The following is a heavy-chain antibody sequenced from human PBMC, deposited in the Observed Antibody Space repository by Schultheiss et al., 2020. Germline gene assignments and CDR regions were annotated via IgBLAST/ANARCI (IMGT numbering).Heavy chain of an antibody. V-gene: IGHV4-4*07. J-gene: IGHJ6*02. CDR2: IYTSGST. CDR1: GGSISSYY. D-gene: IGHD6-6*01. CDR3: ARDHGIKQLGNYYYGMDV. Sequence: SETLSLTCTVSGGSISSYYWSWIRQPAGKGLEWIGRIYTSGSTNYNPSLKSRVTMSVDTSKNQFSLKLSSVTAADTAVYYCARDHGIKQLGNYYYGMDVWGQGTTVTFSS.